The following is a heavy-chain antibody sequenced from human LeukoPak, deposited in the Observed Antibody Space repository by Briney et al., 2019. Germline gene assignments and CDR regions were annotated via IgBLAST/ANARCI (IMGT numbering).Heavy chain of an antibody. D-gene: IGHD3-22*01. CDR3: ARDGYEYYYDSSGYYPFDY. J-gene: IGHJ4*02. Sequence: GGSLRLSCAASGFTFSSYWMSWVRQAPGKGLEWVANIKQDGSEKYYVDSVKGRFTISRDNAKNSLYLQMNSLRDEDTAVYYCARDGYEYYYDSSGYYPFDYWGQGTLVTVSS. CDR2: IKQDGSEK. CDR1: GFTFSSYW. V-gene: IGHV3-7*01.